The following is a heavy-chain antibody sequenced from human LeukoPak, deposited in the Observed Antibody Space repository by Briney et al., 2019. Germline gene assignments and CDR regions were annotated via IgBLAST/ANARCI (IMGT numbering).Heavy chain of an antibody. Sequence: QPGGSLRLSCAASGFTVSSNYMSWVRQAPGKGLEWVSVTYSGGSTYYADSVKGRFTISRDNSKNTLYLQMNSLRAEDRAVYYCARTDGDYFDYWGQGTLVSVCS. CDR1: GFTVSSNY. J-gene: IGHJ4*02. V-gene: IGHV3-66*01. D-gene: IGHD4-17*01. CDR2: TYSGGST. CDR3: ARTDGDYFDY.